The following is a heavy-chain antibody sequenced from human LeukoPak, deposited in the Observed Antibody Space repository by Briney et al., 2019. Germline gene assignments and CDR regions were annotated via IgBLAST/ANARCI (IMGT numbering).Heavy chain of an antibody. V-gene: IGHV3-23*01. J-gene: IGHJ6*03. CDR1: GFIFSSYG. Sequence: GGTLRLSCAASGFIFSSYGMSWVRQAPGKGLEWVSGISGSGGTTYYADSVKGRFTISRDNSKNTLYLQMNSLRAEDTAVYYCARVSSSWPYYYYYYYMDVWGKGTTVTVSS. CDR3: ARVSSSWPYYYYYYYMDV. D-gene: IGHD6-13*01. CDR2: ISGSGGTT.